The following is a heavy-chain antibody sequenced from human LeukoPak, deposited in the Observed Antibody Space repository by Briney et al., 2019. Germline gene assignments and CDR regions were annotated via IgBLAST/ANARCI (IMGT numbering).Heavy chain of an antibody. Sequence: GGSLRLSCAASGFAFSSFAMGWVRQSPGKGLEWLSTINGGGNTTFYADSVKGRFTISRDNSKNTLYLHMDGLRPDDTAIYYCTKELHVAVAVADYYYFYMDVWGRGNAVTVSS. J-gene: IGHJ6*03. D-gene: IGHD6-19*01. CDR2: INGGGNTT. CDR1: GFAFSSFA. CDR3: TKELHVAVAVADYYYFYMDV. V-gene: IGHV3-23*01.